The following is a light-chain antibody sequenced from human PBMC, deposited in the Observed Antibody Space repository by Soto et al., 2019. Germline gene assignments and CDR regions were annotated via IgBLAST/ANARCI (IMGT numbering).Light chain of an antibody. V-gene: IGKV1-39*01. CDR2: AAA. Sequence: DIQMTQSPSILPSSVGDRVTITCRASQSINRFLNWYQQKPGKAPKLLIYAAASLQSGVPSRFSGSGSGTDFTLTISSLQPEDFATYYCQQSYSPPPVTFGQGTRLEIK. CDR1: QSINRF. J-gene: IGKJ5*01. CDR3: QQSYSPPPVT.